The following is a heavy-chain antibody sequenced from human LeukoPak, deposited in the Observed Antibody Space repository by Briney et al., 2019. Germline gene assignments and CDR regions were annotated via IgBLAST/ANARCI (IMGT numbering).Heavy chain of an antibody. CDR3: ARLSYSSGYAS. V-gene: IGHV3-30-3*01. Sequence: PGRSLRLSCAASGFTFSSYAMHWVRQAPGKGLEWVAVISYDGSNKYYADSVKGRFTISRDNSKNTLYLQMNSLRAEDTAAYYCARLSYSSGYASWGQGTLVTVSS. CDR1: GFTFSSYA. J-gene: IGHJ4*02. CDR2: ISYDGSNK. D-gene: IGHD3-22*01.